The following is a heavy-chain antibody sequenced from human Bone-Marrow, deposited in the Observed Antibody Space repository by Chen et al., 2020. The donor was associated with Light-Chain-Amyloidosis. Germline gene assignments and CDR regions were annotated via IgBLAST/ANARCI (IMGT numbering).Heavy chain of an antibody. Sequence: QLQLHDSGPGLLRPSDPLSLTCNVSRDSFISRSYYWAWFRQSHGRGLEWIGRIYFKGGTYYNPVLKSRVNLSVDTSKSQFSINLRSLTATDTAVYFCARGFGLREGLYWGPGTLVTVSS. CDR1: RDSFISRSYY. J-gene: IGHJ4*02. D-gene: IGHD3-10*01. V-gene: IGHV4-39*01. CDR3: ARGFGLREGLY. CDR2: IYFKGGT.